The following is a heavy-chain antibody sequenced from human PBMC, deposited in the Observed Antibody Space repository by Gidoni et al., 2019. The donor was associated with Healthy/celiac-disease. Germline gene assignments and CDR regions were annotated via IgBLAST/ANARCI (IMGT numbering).Heavy chain of an antibody. J-gene: IGHJ4*02. D-gene: IGHD5-18*01. V-gene: IGHV3-9*01. CDR3: ATLSVEAMVTDY. CDR1: GFTFDDYA. Sequence: EVQLVESGGGLVQPGRSLRLSCAASGFTFDDYAMHWVRQAPGKGLEWVSGISWNSGSIGYADSVKGRFTISRDNAKNSLYLQMNSLRAEDTALYYCATLSVEAMVTDYWGQGTLVTVSS. CDR2: ISWNSGSI.